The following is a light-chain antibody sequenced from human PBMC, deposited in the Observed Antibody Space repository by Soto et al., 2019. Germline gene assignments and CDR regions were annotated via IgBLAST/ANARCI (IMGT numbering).Light chain of an antibody. CDR2: DAS. CDR3: QCYGSYSMYT. J-gene: IGKJ2*01. Sequence: DIQMTQSPSTLSASVGDRVTITCRARQSISGWLAWYQQKPGKAPKVLIYDASNLESGVPARFSGSGSGTEFILTCRSLQPYDFATYSCQCYGSYSMYTFGHGTKLEIK. CDR1: QSISGW. V-gene: IGKV1-5*01.